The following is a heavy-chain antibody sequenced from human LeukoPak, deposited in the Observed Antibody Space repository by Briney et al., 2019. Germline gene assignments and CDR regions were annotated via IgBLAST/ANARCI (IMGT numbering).Heavy chain of an antibody. V-gene: IGHV1-24*01. CDR3: AGPEYCSSTSCYAPNYYYYYMDV. Sequence: ASVKVSCKVSGYTLTELSMHWVRQAPGKGLEWMGGFDPEDGETIYAQKFQGRVTITADESTSTAYMELSSLRSEDTAVYYCAGPEYCSSTSCYAPNYYYYYMDVWGKGTTVTVSS. CDR1: GYTLTELS. CDR2: FDPEDGET. J-gene: IGHJ6*03. D-gene: IGHD2-2*01.